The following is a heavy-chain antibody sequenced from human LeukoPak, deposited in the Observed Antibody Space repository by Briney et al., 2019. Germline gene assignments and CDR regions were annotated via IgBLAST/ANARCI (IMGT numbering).Heavy chain of an antibody. J-gene: IGHJ4*02. CDR2: INHSGST. CDR3: ARGGRKRTVPQPADY. D-gene: IGHD1-1*01. CDR1: GGSFSGYY. Sequence: SETLSLTCAVYGGSFSGYYWSWIRQPPGKGLEWIGEINHSGSTNYNPSLKSRVTISVDTSKNQFSLKLSSVTAADTAVYYCARGGRKRTVPQPADYWGQGTLVTVSS. V-gene: IGHV4-34*01.